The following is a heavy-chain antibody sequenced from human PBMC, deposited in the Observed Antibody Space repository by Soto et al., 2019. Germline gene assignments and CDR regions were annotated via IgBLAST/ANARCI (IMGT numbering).Heavy chain of an antibody. D-gene: IGHD3-10*01. CDR3: ARGGRITMVRGAKHSMDV. V-gene: IGHV1-46*03. CDR2: INPSGGST. J-gene: IGHJ6*02. Sequence: ASVKVSCKASGYTFTTHYMHWVRQAPGQGLEWMGIINPSGGSTSYAQKFQGRVTMTRDTSTSTVYMELSSLRSEDTAVYYCARGGRITMVRGAKHSMDVWGQGTTVTVSS. CDR1: GYTFTTHY.